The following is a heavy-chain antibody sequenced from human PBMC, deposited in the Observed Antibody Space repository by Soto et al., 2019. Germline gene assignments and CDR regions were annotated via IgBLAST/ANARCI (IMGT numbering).Heavy chain of an antibody. CDR1: GGSISSYY. D-gene: IGHD4-4*01. CDR2: IYTSGST. CDR3: ARGNLETDDYSNYDDYYYYGMDV. Sequence: QVQLQESGPGLVKPSETLSLTCTVSGGSISSYYWSWIRQPAGKGLEWIGRIYTSGSTNYNPSLTGRVTMSVDTSKHQFSLKLSSVTAADTAVYYCARGNLETDDYSNYDDYYYYGMDVWGQGTTVTVSS. V-gene: IGHV4-4*07. J-gene: IGHJ6*02.